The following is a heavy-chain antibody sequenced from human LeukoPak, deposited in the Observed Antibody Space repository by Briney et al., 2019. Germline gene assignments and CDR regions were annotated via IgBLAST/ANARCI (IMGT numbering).Heavy chain of an antibody. J-gene: IGHJ4*02. CDR3: ARGGRPRYSSSWVDY. D-gene: IGHD6-13*01. CDR1: VGSLRVGVSY. V-gene: IGHV4-30-4*08. CDR2: IYYSGST. Sequence: PSQTLSLTPTLSVGSLRVGVSYWGWIRHPPGKGLGWIGYIYYSGSTYYNPSLKSRVTISVDTSKNQFSLKLSSVTAADTAVYYCARGGRPRYSSSWVDYWGQGTLVTVSS.